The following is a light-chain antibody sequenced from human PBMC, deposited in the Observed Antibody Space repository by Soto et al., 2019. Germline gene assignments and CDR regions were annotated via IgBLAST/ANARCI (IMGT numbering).Light chain of an antibody. CDR2: AAS. CDR1: QSISSY. Sequence: DIQMTQSPSSLSASVGDRVTITCRASQSISSYLNWYQQKPGKAPKLLIYAASSLQSGVPSRFSGGGSGTDFTLTISSPQPEDFATYYCQQGNSFPFTFDPGTKVDIK. CDR3: QQGNSFPFT. J-gene: IGKJ3*01. V-gene: IGKV1-39*01.